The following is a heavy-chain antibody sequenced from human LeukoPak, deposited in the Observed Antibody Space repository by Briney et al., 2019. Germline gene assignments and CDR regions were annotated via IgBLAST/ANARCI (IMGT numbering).Heavy chain of an antibody. CDR2: ISSDGSTI. D-gene: IGHD2-21*02. CDR1: GFSFSRYS. Sequence: LAGGSLRLSCTASGFSFSRYSMNWVRQAPGKGLEWISYISSDGSTIYYADSVKGRFTISRDNARNSLYLQMTGLRAEDTALYYCAKGDRNYYYSFDSWGQGTLVTVSS. V-gene: IGHV3-48*01. J-gene: IGHJ4*02. CDR3: AKGDRNYYYSFDS.